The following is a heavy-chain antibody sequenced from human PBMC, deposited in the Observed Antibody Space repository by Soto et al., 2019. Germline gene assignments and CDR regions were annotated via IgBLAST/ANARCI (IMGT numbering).Heavy chain of an antibody. CDR2: INNYNGNT. CDR1: GYTFTTYD. V-gene: IGHV1-18*04. J-gene: IGHJ5*02. Sequence: ASVKVSCKASGYTFTTYDISWVRQAPGQGLEWMGWINNYNGNTNYAQKFQGRVTMTTDTSTSTAYMELKSLRSDDTAVYYCAREDGYCNITGCSHWFDPWGQGTLVTVSS. D-gene: IGHD2-2*03. CDR3: AREDGYCNITGCSHWFDP.